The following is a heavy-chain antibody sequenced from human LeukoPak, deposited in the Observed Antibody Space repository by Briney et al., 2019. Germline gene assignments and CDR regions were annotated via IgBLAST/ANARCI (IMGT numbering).Heavy chain of an antibody. J-gene: IGHJ1*01. CDR2: IKQDGSEK. V-gene: IGHV3-7*03. D-gene: IGHD3-10*01. CDR1: GFTFSSYW. CDR3: ARGPYYYGSGTKTFQH. Sequence: PGGSLRLSCAASGFTFSSYWMSWVRQAPGKGLEWAANIKQDGSEKYYVDSVKGRFTISRDNAKNSLYLQMNSLRAEDTAVYYCARGPYYYGSGTKTFQHWGQGTLVTVSS.